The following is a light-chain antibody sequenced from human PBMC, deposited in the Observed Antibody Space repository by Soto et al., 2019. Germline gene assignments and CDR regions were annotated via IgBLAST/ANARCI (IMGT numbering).Light chain of an antibody. CDR1: SSNIGSFT. V-gene: IGLV1-44*01. J-gene: IGLJ1*01. Sequence: QSAQSHPPSASGTPGERVTISCSGSSSNIGSFTVSWYQQLPGRAPKLLIYSTSQRSSGVPDRFSGSKSGTSASLAISGLQSEDEAEYYCAAWDDSLNGQYVFGTGTKVTVL. CDR3: AAWDDSLNGQYV. CDR2: STS.